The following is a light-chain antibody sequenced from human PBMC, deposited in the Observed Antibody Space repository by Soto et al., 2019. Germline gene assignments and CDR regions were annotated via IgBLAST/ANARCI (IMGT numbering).Light chain of an antibody. J-gene: IGKJ1*01. CDR2: KAS. CDR1: HNISSW. CDR3: QQSYSTPPGT. V-gene: IGKV1-5*03. Sequence: DIQMTQSPSTLSTSVGDRVTITCRASHNISSWLSWYQQKPGKAPKLLIYKASSLDSGVPSRFSGSGSGTEFTLTISSLQPEDFATYYCQQSYSTPPGTFGQGTKVDIK.